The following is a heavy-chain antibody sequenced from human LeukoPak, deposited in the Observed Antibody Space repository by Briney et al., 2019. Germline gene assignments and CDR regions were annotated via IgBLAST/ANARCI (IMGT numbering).Heavy chain of an antibody. J-gene: IGHJ4*02. Sequence: ASETLSLTCTVSDGSISSYYWSWIRQPPGKGLEWIGYIYYSGSTNYNPSLKSRVTISVATSKNQFSLKLSSVTAADTAVYYCARQYYYDSSGYLDYWGQGTLVTVSS. V-gene: IGHV4-59*08. CDR3: ARQYYYDSSGYLDY. CDR1: DGSISSYY. CDR2: IYYSGST. D-gene: IGHD3-22*01.